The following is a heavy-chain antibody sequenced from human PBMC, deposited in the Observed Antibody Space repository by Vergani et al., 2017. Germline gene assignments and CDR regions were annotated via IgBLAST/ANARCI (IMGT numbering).Heavy chain of an antibody. Sequence: QVQLHESCPGLVKPSQTLSLTCTVSGGSITSGSFYWSWIRQPAGKGLEWIGRIHSSGTTNYNPSLKSRVTLSVDTSQNQLSLRMTSVTAADTAVYYCARDSWTSELRGVYWFDTWGQGTLVSVSS. CDR3: ARDSWTSELRGVYWFDT. D-gene: IGHD3-10*01. J-gene: IGHJ5*02. V-gene: IGHV4-61*02. CDR1: GGSITSGSFY. CDR2: IHSSGTT.